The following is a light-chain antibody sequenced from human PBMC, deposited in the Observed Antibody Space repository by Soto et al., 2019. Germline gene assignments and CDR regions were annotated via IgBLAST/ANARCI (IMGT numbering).Light chain of an antibody. CDR3: QHYGSSRT. Sequence: ELVLTQSAGTLSLSPGQRATLSCRASQSVSSSYLAWYQQKPGQAPRLLIWGASSRATGIPDRFSGSGSGTDFTLTIIRLEPADFAVYYCQHYGSSRTFGQGTKVDIK. CDR1: QSVSSSY. V-gene: IGKV3-20*01. J-gene: IGKJ1*01. CDR2: GAS.